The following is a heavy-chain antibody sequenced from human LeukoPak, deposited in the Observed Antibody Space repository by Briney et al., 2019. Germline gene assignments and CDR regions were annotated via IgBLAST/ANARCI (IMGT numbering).Heavy chain of an antibody. J-gene: IGHJ5*02. CDR2: INAGNGNT. CDR1: GYTFTSYA. CDR3: ARKLLVPRETFDH. Sequence: ASVKVSCKASGYTFTSYAMHWVRQAPGQRLEWMGWINAGNGNTKYSQKSQGRVTITRDTTASTAYMELSSLRSEDTAVYYCARKLLVPRETFDHWGQGTLVTVSS. V-gene: IGHV1-3*01. D-gene: IGHD2-2*01.